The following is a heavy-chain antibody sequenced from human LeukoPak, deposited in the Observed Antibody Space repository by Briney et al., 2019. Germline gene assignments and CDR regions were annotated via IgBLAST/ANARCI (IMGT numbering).Heavy chain of an antibody. CDR3: ARDRSDVRYLEWLYEFDY. Sequence: GGSLRLSCAASGFTFDDYAMHWVRQAPGKGLEWVSGISWNSGSIGYADSVKGRFTISGDNAKNSLYLQMNSLRAEDTALYYCARDRSDVRYLEWLYEFDYWGQGTLVTVSS. D-gene: IGHD3-3*01. CDR1: GFTFDDYA. CDR2: ISWNSGSI. V-gene: IGHV3-9*01. J-gene: IGHJ4*02.